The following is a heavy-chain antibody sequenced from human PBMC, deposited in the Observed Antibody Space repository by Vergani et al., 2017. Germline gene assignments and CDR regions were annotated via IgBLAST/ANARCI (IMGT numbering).Heavy chain of an antibody. V-gene: IGHV3-33*01. J-gene: IGHJ5*02. CDR2: TWYDGNNK. D-gene: IGHD1-14*01. CDR3: AIELRLLYNRVDP. CDR1: GFTFNQYG. Sequence: QVQLVESGGGVVQPGRSLRLSCAASGFTFNQYGMHWVRQAPGKGLEWVAVTWYDGNNKQYVDSVKGRFTISRDNTKSTMYLQMNSRRDEDTGVYYCAIELRLLYNRVDPWGQGTLVTVSS.